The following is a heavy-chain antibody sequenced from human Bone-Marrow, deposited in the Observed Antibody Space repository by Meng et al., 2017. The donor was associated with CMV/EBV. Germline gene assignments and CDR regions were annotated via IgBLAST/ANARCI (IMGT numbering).Heavy chain of an antibody. D-gene: IGHD6-13*01. V-gene: IGHV1-69*05. CDR3: ARQGKQQLINYFDY. Sequence: SVKVSCKASGGTFSSYAISWVRQAPGQGLEWMGGIIPIFGTANYAQKFQGRVTITTDESTSTAYMELSSLRSEDTAVYYCARQGKQQLINYFDYWGQGKLVTVSS. J-gene: IGHJ4*02. CDR1: GGTFSSYA. CDR2: IIPIFGTA.